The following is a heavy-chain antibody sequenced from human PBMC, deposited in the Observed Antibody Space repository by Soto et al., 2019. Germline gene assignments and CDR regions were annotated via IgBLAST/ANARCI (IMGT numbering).Heavy chain of an antibody. CDR2: VDPENGEI. CDR3: ATGRYFGSGSFDF. CDR1: GYTLIELS. D-gene: IGHD3-10*01. V-gene: IGHV1-24*01. J-gene: IGHJ4*02. Sequence: QVQLVQSGAEVKKPGASVKVSCKVSGYTLIELSIYWVRQAPGKGLEWMGGVDPENGEIFYAQKFQGRVTMPEDTSTDTAYMELSSLRSEDTAVYYCATGRYFGSGSFDFWGQGTLVTVSS.